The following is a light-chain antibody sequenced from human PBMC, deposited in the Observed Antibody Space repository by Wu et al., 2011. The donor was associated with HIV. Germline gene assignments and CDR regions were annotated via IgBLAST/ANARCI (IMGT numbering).Light chain of an antibody. CDR1: QSVSSSY. Sequence: EIVLTQSPGTLSLSPGERAILSCRASQSVSSSYLAWYQQKPGQASRLLIYGASSRATRIPERFSGSGSGTDFTLTISRLEPEDVAVYYCHLSGGASWTFGQGPRWRSN. J-gene: IGKJ1*01. V-gene: IGKV3-20*01. CDR3: HLSGGASWT. CDR2: GAS.